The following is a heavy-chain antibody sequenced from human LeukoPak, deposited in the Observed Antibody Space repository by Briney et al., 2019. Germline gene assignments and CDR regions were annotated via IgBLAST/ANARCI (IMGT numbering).Heavy chain of an antibody. J-gene: IGHJ1*01. CDR3: AVSPRTPVSA. CDR1: GFSFSSYG. V-gene: IGHV3-48*04. Sequence: GGSLRLSCVASGFSFSSYGMHWVRQAPGKGLEWASGISNTGGGMTYADSVKGRFTISRDNAKNSIYLQMNSLRSEDTAVYHCAVSPRTPVSAWGQGTLVTVSS. D-gene: IGHD5/OR15-5a*01. CDR2: ISNTGGGM.